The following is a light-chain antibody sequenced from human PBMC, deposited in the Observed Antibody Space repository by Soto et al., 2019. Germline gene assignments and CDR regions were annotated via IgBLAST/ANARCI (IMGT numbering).Light chain of an antibody. CDR3: QTWGTGFQV. V-gene: IGLV4-69*01. J-gene: IGLJ2*01. CDR1: XXXSSYA. Sequence: SVKLTCTLXXXXSSYAIAWHQKQPGKGPRYLMDLNNDGSHSKGDGIPDRFSGSSSGAERYLIISSLQSEDEADYYCQTWGTGFQVFGGGTKLTVL. CDR2: LNNDGSH.